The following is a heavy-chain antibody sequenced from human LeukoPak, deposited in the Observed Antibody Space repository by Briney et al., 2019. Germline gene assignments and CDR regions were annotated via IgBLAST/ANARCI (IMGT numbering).Heavy chain of an antibody. CDR2: VSSDGGTK. CDR1: GFTFSSYG. J-gene: IGHJ3*02. V-gene: IGHV3-30*18. Sequence: RAGGPLRLSCAASGFTFSSYGMHWVRQAPGKGLEWVAVVSSDGGTKYYADSVKGRFTISRDNSKNTLYLQMNSLKTEDTAVYYCAKEGDGAARFAFDIWGQGTMVTVSS. D-gene: IGHD6-6*01. CDR3: AKEGDGAARFAFDI.